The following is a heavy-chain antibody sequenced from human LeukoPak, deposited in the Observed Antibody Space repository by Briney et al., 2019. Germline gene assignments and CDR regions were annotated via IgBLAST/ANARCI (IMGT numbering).Heavy chain of an antibody. Sequence: GGSLRLSCAASGFSFSSYAMSWVRRAPGKGLEYVSVISGSGGSTYHVDSVKGRFTISRDNSKKTLYLQMNSLRAEDTAVYYCASHDNSGYYLYRYLTYWGQGTLVTVSS. CDR1: GFSFSSYA. V-gene: IGHV3-23*01. D-gene: IGHD3-22*01. J-gene: IGHJ4*02. CDR3: ASHDNSGYYLYRYLTY. CDR2: ISGSGGST.